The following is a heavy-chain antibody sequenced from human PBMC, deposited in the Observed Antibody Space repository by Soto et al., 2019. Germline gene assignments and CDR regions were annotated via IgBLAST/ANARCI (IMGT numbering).Heavy chain of an antibody. D-gene: IGHD3-16*01. CDR3: ARVLFSTTPSNFYVWEF. V-gene: IGHV1-46*01. J-gene: IGHJ6*03. Sequence: ASVKVSCKASGYTFTSYEMYWVRQAPGQGLEWMGIINPSGGSTSYAQKFQGRVTMTRDTSTSTVYMELSSLRSEDTAVYYCARVLFSTTPSNFYVWEFGAKGPRFTVS. CDR1: GYTFTSYE. CDR2: INPSGGST.